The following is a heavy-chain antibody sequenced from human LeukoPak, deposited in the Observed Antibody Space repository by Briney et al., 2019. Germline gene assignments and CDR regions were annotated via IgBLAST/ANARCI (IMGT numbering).Heavy chain of an antibody. Sequence: SQALSLTCTVSGSSISSGDYYWSWIRQPPGKGLEWIGYIYYSGSTYYNPSLKSRVTISVDTSKNQFSLKLSSVTAADTAVYYCARDHYYGSDLNWFDPWGQGTLVIVSS. CDR1: GSSISSGDYY. CDR3: ARDHYYGSDLNWFDP. CDR2: IYYSGST. D-gene: IGHD3-10*01. V-gene: IGHV4-30-4*01. J-gene: IGHJ5*02.